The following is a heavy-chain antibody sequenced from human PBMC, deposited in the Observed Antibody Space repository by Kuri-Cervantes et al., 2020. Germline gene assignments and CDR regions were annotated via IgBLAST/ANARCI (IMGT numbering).Heavy chain of an antibody. CDR1: GGSFSGYY. V-gene: IGHV4-34*01. J-gene: IGHJ4*02. D-gene: IGHD3-22*01. CDR3: ARGLGYYRFFDY. CDR2: INHSGST. Sequence: GSLRLSCAVYGGSFSGYYWSWIRQPPGKGLEWIGEINHSGSTNYNPSLKSRVTISVDTSKNQFSLKLSSVTAADTAVYYCARGLGYYRFFDYWGQGTVVTVSS.